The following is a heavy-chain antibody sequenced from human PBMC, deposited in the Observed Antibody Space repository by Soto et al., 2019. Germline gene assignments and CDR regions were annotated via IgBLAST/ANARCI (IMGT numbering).Heavy chain of an antibody. Sequence: SETLSLTCAVSGGSFSSYYGSWIRQPPGKGLEWIGYIYYTGITSYNPSLKTRVTMSVDTSKNQFSLKLSSVTAADTAVYYCARDRTASWFDPWGQGTLVTVSS. CDR2: IYYTGIT. CDR3: ARDRTASWFDP. J-gene: IGHJ5*02. CDR1: GGSFSSYY. V-gene: IGHV4-59*01. D-gene: IGHD2-21*02.